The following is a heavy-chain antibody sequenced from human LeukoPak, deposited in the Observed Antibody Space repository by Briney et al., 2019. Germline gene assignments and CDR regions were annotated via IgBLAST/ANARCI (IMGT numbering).Heavy chain of an antibody. CDR1: GGSISSYY. V-gene: IGHV4-59*12. Sequence: SETLSLTCTVSGGSISSYYWSWIRQPPGKGLEWIGYIYYSGSTNYNPSLKSRVTISVDTSKNQFSLKLSSVTAADTAVYYCARDKALNWFDPWGQGTVVTVSS. J-gene: IGHJ5*02. CDR2: IYYSGST. CDR3: ARDKALNWFDP.